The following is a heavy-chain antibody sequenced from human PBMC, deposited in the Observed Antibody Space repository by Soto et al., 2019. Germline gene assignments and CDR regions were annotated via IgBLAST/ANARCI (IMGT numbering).Heavy chain of an antibody. CDR3: ARGLVTSWHYYFNY. CDR1: GYSFDSYG. Sequence: QIHLVQSGGEVRKPGASVKVSCKASGYSFDSYGITWVRQAPGQGLEWMGWISSNNGKADIAQKFQGMRKVNVETSASISDIGQLCLRQNEAAVYCSARGLVTSWHYYFNYWGQGTQVSVLS. J-gene: IGHJ4*02. CDR2: ISSNNGKA. V-gene: IGHV1-18*01. D-gene: IGHD1-26*01.